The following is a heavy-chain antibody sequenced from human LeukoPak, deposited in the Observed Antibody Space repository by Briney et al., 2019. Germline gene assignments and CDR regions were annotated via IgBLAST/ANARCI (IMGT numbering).Heavy chain of an antibody. CDR3: TSNSHTYYYGSGSYLYYMDV. CDR2: IKSKTDGGTT. Sequence: GGSLRLSCAASGFTFSNAWMSWVRQAPGKGLEWVGRIKSKTDGGTTDYAAPVKGRFTISRDDSKNTLYLQMNSLKTEDTAVYYCTSNSHTYYYGSGSYLYYMDVWGKGTTVTVSS. V-gene: IGHV3-15*01. J-gene: IGHJ6*03. CDR1: GFTFSNAW. D-gene: IGHD3-10*01.